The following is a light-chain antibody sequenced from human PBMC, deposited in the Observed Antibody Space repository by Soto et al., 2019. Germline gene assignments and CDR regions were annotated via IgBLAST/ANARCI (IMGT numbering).Light chain of an antibody. CDR3: CSYAGSSTYV. Sequence: QSVLPQPASVSGSPGQSITISCTGTSSDVGSYNLVSWYQQHPGKAPKLMIYEGSKRPSGVSNRFSGSKSGNTASLTISGLQAEDEADYYCCSYAGSSTYVFGTGTKV. CDR2: EGS. J-gene: IGLJ1*01. V-gene: IGLV2-23*01. CDR1: SSDVGSYNL.